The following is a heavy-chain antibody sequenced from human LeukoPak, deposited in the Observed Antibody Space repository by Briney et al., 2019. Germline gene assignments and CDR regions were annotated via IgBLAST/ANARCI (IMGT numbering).Heavy chain of an antibody. CDR3: ARQEYCSGGSCYTWFDP. Sequence: GESLKISCKGSGYSINNYWIGWVRQMPGKGLEWMGIIYPADSDIRYSPSFQGQVTISADKSISTAYLQWSSLKASDTAMYYCARQEYCSGGSCYTWFDPWGQGTLVTVSS. CDR1: GYSINNYW. D-gene: IGHD2-15*01. V-gene: IGHV5-51*01. J-gene: IGHJ5*02. CDR2: IYPADSDI.